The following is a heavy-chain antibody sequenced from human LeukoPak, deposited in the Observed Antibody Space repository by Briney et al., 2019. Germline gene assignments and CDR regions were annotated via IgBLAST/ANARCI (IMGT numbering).Heavy chain of an antibody. D-gene: IGHD6-13*01. Sequence: PGGSLRLSCAASGFTFSSYSMNWVRQAPGKGLEWVSSISSSSSYIYYADSVKGRFTISRDNAKNSLYLQMHSPRAEDTAVYFCAKAAQAEYSSSWYCDYWGQGTLVTVSS. CDR2: ISSSSSYI. CDR1: GFTFSSYS. J-gene: IGHJ4*02. V-gene: IGHV3-21*04. CDR3: AKAAQAEYSSSWYCDY.